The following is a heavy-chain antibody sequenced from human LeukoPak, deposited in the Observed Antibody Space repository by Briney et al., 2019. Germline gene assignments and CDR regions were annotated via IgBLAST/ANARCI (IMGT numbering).Heavy chain of an antibody. V-gene: IGHV3-33*01. CDR3: ARDYCGGDCYFNY. D-gene: IGHD2-21*02. CDR1: GFTFSSYG. Sequence: GGSLRLSCAASGFTFSSYGMHWVRQAPGKGLEWVAVIWYDGSNKYYADSVKGRFTISRDNSKNTLYLQMNSLRAEDTAVYYCARDYCGGDCYFNYWGQGTLVTVSS. J-gene: IGHJ4*02. CDR2: IWYDGSNK.